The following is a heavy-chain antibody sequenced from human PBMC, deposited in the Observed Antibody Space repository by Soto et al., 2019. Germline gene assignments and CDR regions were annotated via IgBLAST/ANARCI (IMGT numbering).Heavy chain of an antibody. CDR1: GGSFSGYY. Sequence: QVQLQQWGAGLLKPSETLSLTCAVYGGSFSGYYWSWIRQPPGKGLEWIGEINHSASTNYNPSLKSRVNISVDTSNNQFSLKLRSVTASDTAVYYCARSLYGMDVWGQGTTVTVSS. CDR2: INHSAST. CDR3: ARSLYGMDV. V-gene: IGHV4-34*01. J-gene: IGHJ6*02.